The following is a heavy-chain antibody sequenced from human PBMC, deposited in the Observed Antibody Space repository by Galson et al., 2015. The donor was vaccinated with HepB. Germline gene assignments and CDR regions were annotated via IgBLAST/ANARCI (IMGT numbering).Heavy chain of an antibody. J-gene: IGHJ6*03. Sequence: SLRLSCAASGFTFGDYAMSWVRQAPGKGLEWVGFIRSKAYGGTTDYAAPVKGRFTISRDDSKNTLYLQMNSLKTEDTAVYYCTTEFARYTTAYYYYYMDVWGKGTTVTVSS. V-gene: IGHV3-49*04. CDR1: GFTFGDYA. D-gene: IGHD3-16*02. CDR2: IRSKAYGGTT. CDR3: TTEFARYTTAYYYYYMDV.